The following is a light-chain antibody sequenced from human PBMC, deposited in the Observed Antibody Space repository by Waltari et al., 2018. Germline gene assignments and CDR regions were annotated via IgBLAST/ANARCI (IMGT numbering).Light chain of an antibody. CDR1: RSNLRGNS. Sequence: QSVLTQPPSVSAAPGQTVSISCPGIRSNLRGNSLSWYQQLPGTAPKLLVYDNNKRPSGIPDRFSVYKSGTSATLGITGLQTGDEADYYCGTWDSSLNAYVFGTGTKVTVL. J-gene: IGLJ1*01. CDR2: DNN. CDR3: GTWDSSLNAYV. V-gene: IGLV1-51*01.